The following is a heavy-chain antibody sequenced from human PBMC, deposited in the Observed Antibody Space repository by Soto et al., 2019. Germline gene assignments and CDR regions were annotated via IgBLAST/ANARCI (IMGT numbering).Heavy chain of an antibody. CDR1: GGSISSYY. Sequence: QVQLQASGPGLVKPSETLSLTCTVSGGSISSYYWSWIRQPPGKGLEWIGYIYYSGSTNYNPSLKSRGTISVDTSKYKCSLKLSSVTAADTAVYDCARDVDSYYGMDVCGQGTTFTVSS. V-gene: IGHV4-59*01. J-gene: IGHJ6*02. CDR3: ARDVDSYYGMDV. CDR2: IYYSGST.